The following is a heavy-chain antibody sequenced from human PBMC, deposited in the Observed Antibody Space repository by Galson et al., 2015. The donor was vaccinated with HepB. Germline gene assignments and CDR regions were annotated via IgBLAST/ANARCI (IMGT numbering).Heavy chain of an antibody. V-gene: IGHV4-31*03. J-gene: IGHJ4*02. CDR2: IYYGEST. D-gene: IGHD3-10*01. CDR1: GGSISSDGHY. CDR3: AREDASGTYIDC. Sequence: TLSLTCTVSGGSISSDGHYWSWIRQHPGKGLEWIGYIYYGESTFYNPSLESRLTLSIDTSNNQFSLKLSSVTAADTAMYYCAREDASGTYIDCWGQGTLVTVSS.